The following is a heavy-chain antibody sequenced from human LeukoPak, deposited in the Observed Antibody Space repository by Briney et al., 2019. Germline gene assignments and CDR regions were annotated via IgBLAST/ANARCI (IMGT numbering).Heavy chain of an antibody. CDR2: INPNSGGT. V-gene: IGHV1-2*02. CDR1: GYTFTGYY. Sequence: ASVKVSCKASGYTFTGYYMHWVRQAPGQGLEWMGWINPNSGGTNYAQKFQGRVTMTRDTSTSTAYMELSRLRSDDTAVYYCARDGPWPYDSSGYYYGTRFDPWGQGTLVTVSS. J-gene: IGHJ5*02. CDR3: ARDGPWPYDSSGYYYGTRFDP. D-gene: IGHD3-22*01.